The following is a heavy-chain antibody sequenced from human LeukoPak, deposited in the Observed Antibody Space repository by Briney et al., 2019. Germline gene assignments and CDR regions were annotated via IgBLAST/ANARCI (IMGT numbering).Heavy chain of an antibody. J-gene: IGHJ6*03. D-gene: IGHD6-19*01. CDR1: GGSISSSSYY. V-gene: IGHV4-61*05. CDR3: ARGYNGGWYVDYYYYMDV. Sequence: SETLSLTCSVSGGSISSSSYYWAWIRQPPGKGLEWIGYIYYSGSTNYNPSLKSRVTISVDTSRNQFSLKLSSVTAADTAVYYCARGYNGGWYVDYYYYMDVWGKGTTVTVSS. CDR2: IYYSGST.